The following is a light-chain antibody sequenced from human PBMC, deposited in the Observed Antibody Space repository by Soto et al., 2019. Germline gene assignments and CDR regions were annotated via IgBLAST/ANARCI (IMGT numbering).Light chain of an antibody. CDR2: DAS. CDR1: ETINTW. V-gene: IGKV1-5*01. J-gene: IGKJ4*01. Sequence: DIQMTQSPSSLSVSVGDRVTITCRASETINTWLAWYQQKPGKAPKILIYDASKLERGVPSRLSGSGSGAEFTITISSLQPDDLAAYYCQQYSSYPLTFGGGTKVE. CDR3: QQYSSYPLT.